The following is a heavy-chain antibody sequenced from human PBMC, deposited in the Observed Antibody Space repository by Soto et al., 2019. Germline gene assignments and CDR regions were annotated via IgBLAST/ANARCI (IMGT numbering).Heavy chain of an antibody. CDR3: AHRRSSYYGSGAPNWFDP. V-gene: IGHV2-5*02. D-gene: IGHD3-10*01. Sequence: QITLKESGPPLVKPTQTLTLTCTFSGFSLSTSGVGVGWIRQPPGKALEWLALIYWDDDKRYSPSLKSRLTLTKDTSKNQVVLTMTNMDPVDTATYYCAHRRSSYYGSGAPNWFDPWGQGTLVTVSS. CDR2: IYWDDDK. J-gene: IGHJ5*02. CDR1: GFSLSTSGVG.